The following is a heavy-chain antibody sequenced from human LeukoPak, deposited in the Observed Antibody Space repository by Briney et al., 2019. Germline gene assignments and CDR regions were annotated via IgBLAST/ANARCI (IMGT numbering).Heavy chain of an antibody. Sequence: PGGSLRLSCAASGFTFSSYSMNWVRQAPGKGLEWVSSISSSSSYIYYADSVKGRFTISRDNSKSTLYLQMNSLRAEDTAVYYCARVSGQREAAAGGFDYRGQGTLVTVSS. D-gene: IGHD6-13*01. CDR2: ISSSSSYI. V-gene: IGHV3-21*01. CDR1: GFTFSSYS. J-gene: IGHJ4*02. CDR3: ARVSGQREAAAGGFDY.